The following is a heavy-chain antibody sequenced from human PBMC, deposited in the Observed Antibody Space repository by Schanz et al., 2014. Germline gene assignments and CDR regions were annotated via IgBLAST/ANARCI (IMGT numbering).Heavy chain of an antibody. CDR2: IKSRIHGGTT. Sequence: EVQLVESGGGLVKPGGSLRLSCSASAFTFSNYSINWVRQAPGKGLEWVARIKSRIHGGTTDYAAPVKGRFTISRDDSKHTVYLQMDSLKTEDTALYYCTTAHYSSNYETLDYWGQGTLVTVSS. J-gene: IGHJ4*02. D-gene: IGHD6-13*01. CDR3: TTAHYSSNYETLDY. CDR1: AFTFSNYS. V-gene: IGHV3-15*01.